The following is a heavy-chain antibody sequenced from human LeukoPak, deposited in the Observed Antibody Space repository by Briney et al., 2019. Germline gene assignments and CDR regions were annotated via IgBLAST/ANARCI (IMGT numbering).Heavy chain of an antibody. J-gene: IGHJ5*02. CDR1: GGSISSYY. D-gene: IGHD3-10*01. CDR3: ARGYYGSGLNWFDP. Sequence: PSETLSLTCTASGGSISSYYWSWIRQPPGKGLEWIGYIYYSGSTNYNPSLKSRVTISVDTSKNQFSLKLSSVTAADTAVYYYARGYYGSGLNWFDPWGQGTLVTVSS. CDR2: IYYSGST. V-gene: IGHV4-59*01.